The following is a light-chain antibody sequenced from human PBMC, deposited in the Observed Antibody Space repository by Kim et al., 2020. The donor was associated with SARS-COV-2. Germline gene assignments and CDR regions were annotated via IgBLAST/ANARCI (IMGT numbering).Light chain of an antibody. Sequence: PGETVTLTCSSSTGPVPSSHFPYWFQQRPGQAPRTLISDTTNTHSWTPARFSGSLLGDKAALTLSGAQPEDEADYYCLLSYSGVWVFGGGTQLTVL. J-gene: IGLJ3*02. CDR2: DTT. CDR1: TGPVPSSHF. V-gene: IGLV7-46*01. CDR3: LLSYSGVWV.